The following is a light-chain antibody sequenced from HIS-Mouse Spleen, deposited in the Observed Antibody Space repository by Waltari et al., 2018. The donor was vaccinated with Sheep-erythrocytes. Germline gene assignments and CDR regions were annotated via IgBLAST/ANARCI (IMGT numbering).Light chain of an antibody. J-gene: IGLJ3*02. V-gene: IGLV3-10*01. CDR3: YSTDSSGNHSV. CDR1: ALPNIS. CDR2: EDS. Sequence: YALPQPPSAPSSSGQTARITCSGAALPNISAYWYHQKSGQAPVLVIYEDSKRPSGIPERFSGSNSGNMATLTISGAQAEDEADYYCYSTDSSGNHSVFGGGTKLTVL.